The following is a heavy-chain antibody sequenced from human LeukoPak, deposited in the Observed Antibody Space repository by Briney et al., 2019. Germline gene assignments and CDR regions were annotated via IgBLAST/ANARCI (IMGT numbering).Heavy chain of an antibody. CDR1: GFTFSSYA. J-gene: IGHJ4*02. Sequence: GGSLRLSCAASGFTFSSYAMSWVRQAPGKGLEWVSVIYSGGSTYYADSVKGRFTISRDNSKNTLYLQMNSLRAEDTAVYYCARGMAVAGTCFDYWGQGTLVTVSS. D-gene: IGHD6-19*01. V-gene: IGHV3-53*01. CDR3: ARGMAVAGTCFDY. CDR2: IYSGGST.